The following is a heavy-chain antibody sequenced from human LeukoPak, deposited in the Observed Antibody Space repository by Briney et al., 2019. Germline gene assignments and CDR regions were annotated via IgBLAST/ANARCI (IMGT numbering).Heavy chain of an antibody. CDR1: GGTFSSYA. D-gene: IGHD3-10*01. J-gene: IGHJ6*03. Sequence: ASVKVSCKAPGGTFSSYAISWVRQAPGQGLEWMGGIIPIFGTANYAQKFQGRVTITADESTSTAYMELSSLRSEDTAVYYCARGPGTAMVRGVKYYYYYMDVWGKGTTVTVSS. CDR3: ARGPGTAMVRGVKYYYYYMDV. CDR2: IIPIFGTA. V-gene: IGHV1-69*13.